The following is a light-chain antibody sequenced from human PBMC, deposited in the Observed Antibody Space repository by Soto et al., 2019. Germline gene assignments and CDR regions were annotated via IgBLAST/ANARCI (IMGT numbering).Light chain of an antibody. CDR2: GAS. CDR3: QQSHSTPWT. CDR1: QTITTY. J-gene: IGKJ1*01. Sequence: DIQMTQSPSSLSVSVGDRVTITCRASQTITTYLNWYQQKPGEAPKLLIYGASSLQSGVPSRFTGSGSGTDFTLTISSLQPEDFATYHCQQSHSTPWTFGQGTKVEIK. V-gene: IGKV1-39*01.